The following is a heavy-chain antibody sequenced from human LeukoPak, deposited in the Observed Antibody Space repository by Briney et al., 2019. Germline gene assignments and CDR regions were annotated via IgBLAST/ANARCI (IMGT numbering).Heavy chain of an antibody. V-gene: IGHV5-51*01. CDR1: GYSFTSYW. J-gene: IGHJ6*02. CDR2: IYPGDSDT. Sequence: GESLKISCKGSGYSFTSYWIGWVRQMSGKSLEWMGIIYPGDSDTRYSPSFQGQVTISADKSISTAYLQWSSLKASDTAMYYCARRYYDFWSGDHYYGMDVWGQGTTVTVSS. D-gene: IGHD3-3*01. CDR3: ARRYYDFWSGDHYYGMDV.